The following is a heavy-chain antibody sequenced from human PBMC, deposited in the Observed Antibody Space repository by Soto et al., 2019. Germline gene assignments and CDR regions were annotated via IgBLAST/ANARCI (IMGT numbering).Heavy chain of an antibody. V-gene: IGHV1-69*01. J-gene: IGHJ4*02. CDR2: IIPIFGTA. D-gene: IGHD3-22*01. CDR3: ASGRQYYDSSAHYFDY. CDR1: GGTFSSYA. Sequence: QVQLVQSGAEVKKPGSSVKVSCKASGGTFSSYAISWVRQAPGQGLEWMGGIIPIFGTANYAQKFQGRVTITADEYTSKAYMELSSLRSEDTAVYYCASGRQYYDSSAHYFDYWGQGTLVTVSS.